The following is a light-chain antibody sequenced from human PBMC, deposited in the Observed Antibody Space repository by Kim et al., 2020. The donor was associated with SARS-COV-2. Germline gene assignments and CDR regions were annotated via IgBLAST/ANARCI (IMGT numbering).Light chain of an antibody. CDR1: SSNIGSHY. CDR2: RNN. CDR3: AAWDDSLSGRV. V-gene: IGLV1-47*01. J-gene: IGLJ3*02. Sequence: QSVLTQPPSASGTPGQRVTISCSGSSSNIGSHYVYWYQQLPGTAPKLLIYRNNQRPSGAPDRFSGSKSGTPASLAISGLRSEDEADYYCAAWDDSLSGRVFGGGTKLTVL.